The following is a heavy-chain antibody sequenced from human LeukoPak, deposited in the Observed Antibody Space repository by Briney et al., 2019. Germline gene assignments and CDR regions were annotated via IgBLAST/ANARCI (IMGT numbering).Heavy chain of an antibody. V-gene: IGHV1-2*02. Sequence: ASVKVSCKASGYTFTGYYMHWVRQAPGQGLEWMGWINPNSGGTNYAQKFQGRVTMTTDTSTSTAYMELRSLRSDDTAVYYCARDSIAAAGAKAFDIWGQGTMVTVSS. D-gene: IGHD6-13*01. J-gene: IGHJ3*02. CDR3: ARDSIAAAGAKAFDI. CDR1: GYTFTGYY. CDR2: INPNSGGT.